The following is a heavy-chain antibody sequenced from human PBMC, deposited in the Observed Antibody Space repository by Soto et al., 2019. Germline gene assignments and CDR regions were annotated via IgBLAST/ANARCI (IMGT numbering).Heavy chain of an antibody. Sequence: QVQLHESGPGLVKPSGTLSLTCAVSGGSISSSTWWSWVRQPPGKGLEGIGEIYLSGSTTYNPSLQSRVTISVDTSKNQFSLKLSSVTDADTAVYYCAREHKVTKERYFYYWGQGTPVTVSS. CDR3: AREHKVTKERYFYY. CDR1: GGSISSSTW. CDR2: IYLSGST. D-gene: IGHD4-17*01. J-gene: IGHJ4*02. V-gene: IGHV4-4*02.